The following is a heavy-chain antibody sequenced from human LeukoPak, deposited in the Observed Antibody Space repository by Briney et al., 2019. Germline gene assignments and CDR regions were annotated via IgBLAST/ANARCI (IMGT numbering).Heavy chain of an antibody. CDR3: SGGIKAHYYYYMDV. Sequence: ASVKVSCKASVGTFSSYTISWVRQAPGQGLEWMGGIFPIFGTANYAQKFQGRVTITADESTSTAYMELSSLRSEDTAVYYCSGGIKAHYYYYMDVWGKGTTVTISS. J-gene: IGHJ6*03. CDR2: IFPIFGTA. V-gene: IGHV1-69*13. CDR1: VGTFSSYT. D-gene: IGHD4-23*01.